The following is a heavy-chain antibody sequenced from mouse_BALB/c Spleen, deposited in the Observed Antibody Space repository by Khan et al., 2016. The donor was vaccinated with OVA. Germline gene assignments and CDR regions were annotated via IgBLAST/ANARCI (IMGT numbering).Heavy chain of an antibody. CDR3: ARRNYFGYTFAY. V-gene: IGHV1-77*01. Sequence: VQLQESGAALARPGASVKLSCKASGYTFTDYYINRLKLRTGQGLEWIGEISPGSGDTYYFVRFKGKATLTADKSSSTAYMQLSSLTSEASAVYCCARRNYFGYTFAYWGQGTRVTVSA. CDR1: GYTFTDYY. D-gene: IGHD1-2*01. J-gene: IGHJ3*01. CDR2: ISPGSGDT.